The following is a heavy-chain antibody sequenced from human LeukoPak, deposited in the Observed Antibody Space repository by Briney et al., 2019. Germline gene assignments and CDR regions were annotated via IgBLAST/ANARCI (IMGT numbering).Heavy chain of an antibody. Sequence: SETLSLTCTVSGGSFSSYYWSWIRQPPGRGLEWIGYIYYSGSTNYNPSLKNRVTISVDTSKNQFSLKLSSVTAADTAVYYCARELVEMATLDYWGQGTLVTVSS. CDR2: IYYSGST. D-gene: IGHD5-24*01. J-gene: IGHJ4*02. CDR1: GGSFSSYY. V-gene: IGHV4-59*01. CDR3: ARELVEMATLDY.